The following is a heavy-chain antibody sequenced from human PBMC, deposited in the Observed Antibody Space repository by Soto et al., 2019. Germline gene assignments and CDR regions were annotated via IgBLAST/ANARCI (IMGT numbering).Heavy chain of an antibody. J-gene: IGHJ6*02. V-gene: IGHV1-18*01. CDR3: ARWGLVPAAPDLYYYGMDV. D-gene: IGHD2-2*01. CDR1: GYTFTSYG. Sequence: QVQLVQSGAEVKKPGASVKVSCKASGYTFTSYGISWVRQAPGQGLEWMGWISAYNGNTNYAQKLQGRVTMTTDTATSTAYMELRSLRSDDTAVYYCARWGLVPAAPDLYYYGMDVWGQGTTVTVSS. CDR2: ISAYNGNT.